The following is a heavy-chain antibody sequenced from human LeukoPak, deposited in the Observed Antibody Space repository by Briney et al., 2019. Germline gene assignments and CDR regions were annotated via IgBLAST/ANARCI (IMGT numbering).Heavy chain of an antibody. Sequence: SETLSLTCTVSGGSISSGGYYWSWIRQHPGKGLEWIGYIYYGGSTYYNPSLKSRVTISVDTSKNQFSLKLSSVTAADTAVYYCARSDEGYCSGGSCYFDYWGQGTLVTVSS. V-gene: IGHV4-31*03. CDR2: IYYGGST. CDR1: GGSISSGGYY. D-gene: IGHD2-15*01. J-gene: IGHJ4*02. CDR3: ARSDEGYCSGGSCYFDY.